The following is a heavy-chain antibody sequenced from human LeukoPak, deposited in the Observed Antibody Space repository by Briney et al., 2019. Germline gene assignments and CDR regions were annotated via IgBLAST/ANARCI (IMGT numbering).Heavy chain of an antibody. Sequence: SETLSLTCAVYGGSFSGYYWSWIRRPPGKGLEWIGEINHSGSTNYNPSLKSRVTISVDTSKNQFSLKLSSVTAADTAVYYCARGLIGSSSVWFDPWGQGTLVTVSS. J-gene: IGHJ5*02. CDR3: ARGLIGSSSVWFDP. CDR2: INHSGST. D-gene: IGHD6-6*01. CDR1: GGSFSGYY. V-gene: IGHV4-34*01.